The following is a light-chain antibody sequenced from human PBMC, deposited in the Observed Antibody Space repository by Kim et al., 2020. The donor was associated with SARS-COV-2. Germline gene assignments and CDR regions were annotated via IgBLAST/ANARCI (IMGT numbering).Light chain of an antibody. Sequence: VSPGQTASIPCSGDKLGDKSACWYRQKPGQSPVVVIYEDKKRPSGIPERFSGSNSGNTATLTISGTQAMDEADYYCEAWDGSTVVFGGGTQLTVL. CDR1: KLGDKS. V-gene: IGLV3-1*01. CDR2: EDK. CDR3: EAWDGSTVV. J-gene: IGLJ3*02.